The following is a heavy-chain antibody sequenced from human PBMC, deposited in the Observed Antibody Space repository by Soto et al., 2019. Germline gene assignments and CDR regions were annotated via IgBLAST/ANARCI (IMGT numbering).Heavy chain of an antibody. CDR3: ARAGGPLYYGMDL. Sequence: QVQLQESGPGLVKPSQTLSLTCTVSGDSIKRDDYYWSWIRQPPGKGLEWIGYILYSGTTYYNPSLKRRLIISLDTSKNQFSLNLTSVPAADTPVYYCARAGGPLYYGMDLWGQGTTVTVSS. V-gene: IGHV4-30-4*01. J-gene: IGHJ6*02. CDR2: ILYSGTT. D-gene: IGHD3-10*01. CDR1: GDSIKRDDYY.